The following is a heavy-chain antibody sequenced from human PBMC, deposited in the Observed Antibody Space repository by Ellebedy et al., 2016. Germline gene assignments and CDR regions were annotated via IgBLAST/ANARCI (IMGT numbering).Heavy chain of an antibody. Sequence: GESLKISXAASGFTFSSYSMHWVRQAPGKGLEWVALIWFDGTDKYYTDSVKGRFTISRDNSRNTLFLQMNSLRAEDTAVYFCARWGGMMTTHDYGMDVWGQGTTVTVSS. V-gene: IGHV3-33*08. D-gene: IGHD3-16*01. J-gene: IGHJ6*02. CDR3: ARWGGMMTTHDYGMDV. CDR1: GFTFSSYS. CDR2: IWFDGTDK.